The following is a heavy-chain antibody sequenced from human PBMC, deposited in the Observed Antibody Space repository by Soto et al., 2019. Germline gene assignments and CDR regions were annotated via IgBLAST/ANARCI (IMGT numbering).Heavy chain of an antibody. CDR1: GYRFTTYW. D-gene: IGHD3-16*01. CDR2: VYPGDSNT. J-gene: IGHJ6*02. CDR3: ARASTIGTVWGRDYSSFLDV. V-gene: IGHV5-51*01. Sequence: PGEFLKISCKASGYRFTTYWIAWVRQMPGRGLEWMAIVYPGDSNTKYGPSFQGRITISADRSINTAYLQWSSLEASDTAMYYCARASTIGTVWGRDYSSFLDVWGQGTTVTVSS.